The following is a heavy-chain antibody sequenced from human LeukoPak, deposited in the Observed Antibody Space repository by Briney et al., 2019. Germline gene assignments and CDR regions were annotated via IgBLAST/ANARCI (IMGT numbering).Heavy chain of an antibody. CDR2: IKTKTEGGTT. J-gene: IGHJ4*02. CDR1: GFTFSNAW. V-gene: IGHV3-15*01. D-gene: IGHD5-12*01. CDR3: TTDPYRIVATFGY. Sequence: GSLRLSCAASGFTFSNAWMSWVRQAPGKGLEWVGRIKTKTEGGTTDYAAPVKGRFTISRDDSKNMLYLQMNSLKTEDTAVFYCTTDPYRIVATFGYWGQGTLVTVSS.